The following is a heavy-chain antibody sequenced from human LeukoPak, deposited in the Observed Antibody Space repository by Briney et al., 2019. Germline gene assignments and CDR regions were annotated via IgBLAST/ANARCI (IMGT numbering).Heavy chain of an antibody. CDR2: ISGSGSTI. J-gene: IGHJ4*02. V-gene: IGHV3-48*03. CDR3: TAHTTPGWDPFDY. CDR1: GFTFSSYE. Sequence: GGSLRLSCAASGFTFSSYEMNWVRQAPGKGLEWISYISGSGSTIYYADSVKGRFTISRDNSKNTVYLQMNSLRAEDTAVYYRTAHTTPGWDPFDYWAREPWSPSPQ. D-gene: IGHD1-1*01.